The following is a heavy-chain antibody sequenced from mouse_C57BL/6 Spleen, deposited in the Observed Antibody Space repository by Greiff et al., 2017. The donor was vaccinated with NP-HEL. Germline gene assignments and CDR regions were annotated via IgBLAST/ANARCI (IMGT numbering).Heavy chain of an antibody. CDR2: IYPGDGDT. CDR1: GYAFSSYW. V-gene: IGHV1-80*01. D-gene: IGHD2-4*01. CDR3: ARPFYDYDDGDFDY. Sequence: QVQLKESGAELVKPGASVKISCKASGYAFSSYWMNWVKQRPGKGLEWIGQIYPGDGDTNYNGKFKGKATLTADKSSSTAYMQLSSLTSEDSAVYFCARPFYDYDDGDFDYWGQGTTLTVSS. J-gene: IGHJ2*01.